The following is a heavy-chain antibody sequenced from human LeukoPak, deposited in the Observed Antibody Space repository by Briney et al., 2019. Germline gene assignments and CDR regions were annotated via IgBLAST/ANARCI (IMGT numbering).Heavy chain of an antibody. J-gene: IGHJ6*02. CDR2: IYPGDSDT. CDR1: GYSFTSYW. CDR3: ARHYYGSGNYLHYYYGMDV. Sequence: GESLKISCKGSGYSFTSYWIGWVRQMPGKGLEWRGIIYPGDSDTRYSPSFQGQVTISADKSISTAYLQWSSLKASDTAMYYCARHYYGSGNYLHYYYGMDVWGQGTTVTVSS. D-gene: IGHD3-10*01. V-gene: IGHV5-51*01.